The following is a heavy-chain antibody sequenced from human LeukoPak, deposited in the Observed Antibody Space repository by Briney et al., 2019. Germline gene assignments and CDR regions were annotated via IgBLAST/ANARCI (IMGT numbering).Heavy chain of an antibody. CDR1: GGSISSSSYY. CDR2: IYYSGST. V-gene: IGHV4-39*07. D-gene: IGHD4-17*01. CDR3: ARGSYGDSLDY. Sequence: SETLSLTCTVSGGSISSSSYYWGWIRQPPGKGLEWIGSIYYSGSTYYNPSLKSRVTISVDTPKNQFSLKLSSVTAADTAVYYCARGSYGDSLDYWGQGTLVTVSS. J-gene: IGHJ4*02.